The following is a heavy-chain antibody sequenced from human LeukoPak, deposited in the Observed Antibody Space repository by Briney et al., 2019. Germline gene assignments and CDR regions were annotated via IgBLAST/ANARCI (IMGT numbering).Heavy chain of an antibody. CDR3: ARWGRPGPYYYYGMDV. J-gene: IGHJ6*02. CDR2: INPNSGGT. CDR1: GYTFTGYY. Sequence: ASVKVSCKASGYTFTGYYMHWVRQAPGQGLEWMGWINPNSGGTNYAQKFQGRVTTTRDTSISTAYMELSRLRSDDTAVYYCARWGRPGPYYYYGMDVWGQGTTVTVSS. V-gene: IGHV1-2*02. D-gene: IGHD3-10*01.